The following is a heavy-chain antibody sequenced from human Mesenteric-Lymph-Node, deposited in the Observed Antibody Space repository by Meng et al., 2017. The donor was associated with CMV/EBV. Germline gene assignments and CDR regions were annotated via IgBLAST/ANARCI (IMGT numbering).Heavy chain of an antibody. Sequence: SETLSLTCNMIGDSMGTYYWSWIRQPPGKGLEWIGYFYDGGSPIYSPSLESRVTISVNTSKNQFSLKLNSVTAADTAIYYCTKSVATGRGWVGMDVWGQGTTVTVSS. CDR3: TKSVATGRGWVGMDV. J-gene: IGHJ6*02. V-gene: IGHV4-59*01. CDR2: FYDGGSP. D-gene: IGHD3-10*01. CDR1: GDSMGTYY.